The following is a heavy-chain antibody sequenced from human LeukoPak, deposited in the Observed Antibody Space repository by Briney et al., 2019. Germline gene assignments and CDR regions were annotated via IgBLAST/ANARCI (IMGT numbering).Heavy chain of an antibody. CDR2: ISYDGSNK. CDR1: GFTFSSNA. J-gene: IGHJ4*02. CDR3: ARSGRGLQPPGYFDY. V-gene: IGHV3-30*01. Sequence: GRSLRLSCAASGFTFSSNAMHWVRQAPGKGLEWVAVISYDGSNKYYADSVKGRFTISRDNSKNTLYLQMNSLRAEDTAVYYCARSGRGLQPPGYFDYWGQGTLVTVSS. D-gene: IGHD5-24*01.